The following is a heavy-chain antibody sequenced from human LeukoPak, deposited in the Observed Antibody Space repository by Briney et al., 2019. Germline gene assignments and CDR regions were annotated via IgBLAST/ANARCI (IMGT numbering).Heavy chain of an antibody. Sequence: SETLSLTCTVSGVSISSSNSYWGWIRQPPGKGLEWIGSIYYSGNTYYNASLKSQVSISIDTSKNQFSLRLTSVTAADKAVYYCARRGVTMVRGVTLTHFDYWGQGTLVTVSS. CDR2: IYYSGNT. J-gene: IGHJ4*02. D-gene: IGHD3-10*01. CDR1: GVSISSSNSY. V-gene: IGHV4-39*01. CDR3: ARRGVTMVRGVTLTHFDY.